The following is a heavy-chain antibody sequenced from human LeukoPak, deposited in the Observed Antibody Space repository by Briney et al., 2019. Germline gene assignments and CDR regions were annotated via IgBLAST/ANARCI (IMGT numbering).Heavy chain of an antibody. J-gene: IGHJ4*02. V-gene: IGHV4-59*08. CDR3: ARPDVDSSGWYGPSHY. CDR2: ISYSGST. D-gene: IGHD6-19*01. CDR1: GGSISSYY. Sequence: SETLSLTCTVSGGSISSYYWSWIRQPPGKGLEWIGYISYSGSTNYNPSLKSRVTISLDTSKNQFSLKLTSVTAADTAVYYCARPDVDSSGWYGPSHYWGQGTLVTVSS.